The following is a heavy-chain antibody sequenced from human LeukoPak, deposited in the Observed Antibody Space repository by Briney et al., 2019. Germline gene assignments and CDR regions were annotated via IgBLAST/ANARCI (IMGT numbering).Heavy chain of an antibody. J-gene: IGHJ5*02. CDR1: GYTFTSYG. CDR2: ISAYNGNT. Sequence: ASVKVSCKASGYTFTSYGISWVRQAPGQGLEWMGWISAYNGNTNYAQKLQGRVTMTTDTSTSTAYMELRSLRSDDTAVYYCARHPPSRASPGYSSSWGNWFDPWGQGTLVTVSS. V-gene: IGHV1-18*01. CDR3: ARHPPSRASPGYSSSWGNWFDP. D-gene: IGHD6-13*01.